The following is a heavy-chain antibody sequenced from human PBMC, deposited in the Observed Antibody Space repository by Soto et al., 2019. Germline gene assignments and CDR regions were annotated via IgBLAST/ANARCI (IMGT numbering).Heavy chain of an antibody. D-gene: IGHD2-8*01. J-gene: IGHJ4*02. Sequence: SETLSLTCTVSGGSISSYYWSWIRQPPGKGLEWIGHIYYSGSTNYNPSLKSRVTISVDTSENQFSLKLSSVTAADTAVYYCARRFNGYSDYCGQGTLVTVSS. CDR2: IYYSGST. V-gene: IGHV4-59*01. CDR1: GGSISSYY. CDR3: ARRFNGYSDY.